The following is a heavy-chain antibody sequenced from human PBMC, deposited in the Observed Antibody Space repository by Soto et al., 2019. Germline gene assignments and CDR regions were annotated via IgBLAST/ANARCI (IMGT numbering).Heavy chain of an antibody. CDR3: ARVGAYCVNTSGHDY. D-gene: IGHD2-21*01. CDR1: GYTFTNYG. CDR2: ISAYNGNT. Sequence: QVQLVQSGAEVKKPGASVKVSCKASGYTFTNYGISWVRQAPGQGLEWMGWISAYNGNTDYAQTLQVRVTMTTDTSTSTAYMELRRLRSDDTAVYYCARVGAYCVNTSGHDYWGQGTLVTVSS. J-gene: IGHJ4*02. V-gene: IGHV1-18*01.